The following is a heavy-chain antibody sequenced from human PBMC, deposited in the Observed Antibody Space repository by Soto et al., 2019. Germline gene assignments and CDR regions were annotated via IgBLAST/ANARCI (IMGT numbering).Heavy chain of an antibody. D-gene: IGHD6-6*01. Sequence: SETLSLTCGLSSGSLSGFYWSWIRQSPGKGLEWIGDISYSGSTSYNPFLKSRVAIAVDASKKQFSLKLNSVTAADTAVYYCARWGTGNLIPSRPFFHYWGQGTRVTVSS. V-gene: IGHV4-34*01. CDR1: SGSLSGFY. CDR3: ARWGTGNLIPSRPFFHY. J-gene: IGHJ4*02. CDR2: ISYSGST.